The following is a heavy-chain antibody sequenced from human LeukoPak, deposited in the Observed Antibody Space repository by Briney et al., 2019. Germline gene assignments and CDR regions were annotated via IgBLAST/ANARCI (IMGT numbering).Heavy chain of an antibody. J-gene: IGHJ4*02. Sequence: GGSLTLFCAASGFTFSTYGLHGVRQAPGKGLEWLSYISGSGDDTNYADSVRGRFTISRENAKNSLYLQMNSLRVEDTAVYYCARDPRTVRIWGQGTLVTVSS. CDR3: ARDPRTVRI. CDR1: GFTFSTYG. D-gene: IGHD3-10*02. CDR2: ISGSGDDT. V-gene: IGHV3-21*05.